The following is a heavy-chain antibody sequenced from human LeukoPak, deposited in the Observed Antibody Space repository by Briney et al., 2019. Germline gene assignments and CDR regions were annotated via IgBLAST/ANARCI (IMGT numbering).Heavy chain of an antibody. V-gene: IGHV1-18*01. CDR2: ISAYNGNT. CDR3: ARVKGSYYDFWSGYYYFDY. D-gene: IGHD3-3*01. CDR1: GYTFTSYG. J-gene: IGHJ4*02. Sequence: GASVKVSCKASGYTFTSYGISWVRRAPGQGLEWMGWISAYNGNTNYAQKLQGRVTMTTDTSTSTAYMELRSLRSDDTAVYYCARVKGSYYDFWSGYYYFDYWGQGTLVTVSS.